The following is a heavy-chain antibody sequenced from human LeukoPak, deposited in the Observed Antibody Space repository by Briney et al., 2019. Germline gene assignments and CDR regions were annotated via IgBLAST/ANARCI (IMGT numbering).Heavy chain of an antibody. CDR1: SGSFSGYY. Sequence: SETLSLTCSVYSGSFSGYYWSWIRQPPGKGLEWIGEINHSGSTNYNPSLKSRVTISVDTSKNQFSLKLSSVTAADTAVYYCARRRITMVRGVTSYFDYWGQGTLVTVSS. CDR3: ARRRITMVRGVTSYFDY. J-gene: IGHJ4*02. D-gene: IGHD3-10*01. CDR2: INHSGST. V-gene: IGHV4-34*01.